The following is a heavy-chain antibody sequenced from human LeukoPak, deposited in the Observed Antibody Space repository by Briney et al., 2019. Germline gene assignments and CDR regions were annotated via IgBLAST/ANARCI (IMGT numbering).Heavy chain of an antibody. CDR3: ARGRGDGYNYPFDY. CDR1: GGSFSNYF. D-gene: IGHD5-24*01. V-gene: IGHV4-59*01. CDR2: IYYSGST. Sequence: SETLSLTCTVSGGSFSNYFRGWIRQPPGKGLEWIGYIYYSGSTNYNPSLKSRVTISVDTSKNQFSLKLSSVTAADTTVYYCARGRGDGYNYPFDYWGQGTLVTVSS. J-gene: IGHJ4*02.